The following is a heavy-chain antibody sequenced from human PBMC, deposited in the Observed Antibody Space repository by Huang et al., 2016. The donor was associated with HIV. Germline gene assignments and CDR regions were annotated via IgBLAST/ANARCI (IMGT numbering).Heavy chain of an antibody. CDR2: IRYDGNNY. Sequence: QVRLVESGGGVVQPGASLTLSCSASGFPLSAYGMVWGGQDPGKGLEWVEFIRYDGNNYYVIGSVKGRVTISRDNSNNTLYLRMNSLRPEDTAVYYCVKERGSSRARSSFDFWGQGTAVSVSS. V-gene: IGHV3-30*02. CDR1: GFPLSAYG. CDR3: VKERGSSRARSSFDF. D-gene: IGHD6-13*01. J-gene: IGHJ3*01.